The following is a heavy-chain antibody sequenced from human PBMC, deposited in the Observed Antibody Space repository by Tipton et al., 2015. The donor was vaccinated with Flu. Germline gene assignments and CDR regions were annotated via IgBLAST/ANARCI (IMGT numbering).Heavy chain of an antibody. D-gene: IGHD6-19*01. V-gene: IGHV4-38-2*02. CDR3: ALTITSGWVDY. CDR1: GSPISSGYY. CDR2: IYHGRTT. Sequence: TLSLTCTVSGSPISSGYYWGWIRQSPGKGLEWLGSIYHGRTTYYNPSLKSRLSIAADSSKSQFSLELTSLTAADTAIYYRALTITSGWVDYWGQGLLVTVSS. J-gene: IGHJ4*02.